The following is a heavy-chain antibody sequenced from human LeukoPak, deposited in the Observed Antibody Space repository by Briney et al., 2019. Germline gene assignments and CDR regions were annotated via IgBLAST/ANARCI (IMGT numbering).Heavy chain of an antibody. CDR2: IYYSGST. CDR1: GGSISSSSYY. V-gene: IGHV4-39*01. D-gene: IGHD5-18*01. Sequence: SQTLSLTCTVSGGSISSSSYYWGWIRQPPGKGLEWIGSIYYSGSTYYNPSLKSRVTISVDTSKNQFSLKLSSVAAADTAVYYCASHGYSYGVNFDYWGQGTLVTVSS. J-gene: IGHJ4*02. CDR3: ASHGYSYGVNFDY.